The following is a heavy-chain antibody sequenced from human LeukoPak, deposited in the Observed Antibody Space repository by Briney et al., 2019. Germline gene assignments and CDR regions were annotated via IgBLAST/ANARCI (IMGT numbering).Heavy chain of an antibody. CDR2: IYYSGST. Sequence: SETLSLTCTVSDGSISSSSYYWGWIRQPPGKGLEWIGSIYYSGSTYYNPSLKSRVTISVDTSKNQFSLKLSSVTAADTAVYYCAREFRAAAGRADVFDYWGQGTLVTVSS. V-gene: IGHV4-39*07. CDR3: AREFRAAAGRADVFDY. D-gene: IGHD6-13*01. CDR1: DGSISSSSYY. J-gene: IGHJ4*02.